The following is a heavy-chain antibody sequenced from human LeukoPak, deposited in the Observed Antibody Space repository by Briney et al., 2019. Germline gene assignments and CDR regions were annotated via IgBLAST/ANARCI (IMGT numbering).Heavy chain of an antibody. J-gene: IGHJ4*02. CDR2: ISNSGRTI. D-gene: IGHD3-16*02. CDR1: GFTFGSYE. CDR3: ARVRITFGGVIGEFDY. V-gene: IGHV3-48*03. Sequence: GGSLRLSCAASGFTFGSYEMSWVRQAPGKGLEWVSYISNSGRTIYYADSVKGRFTISRDNAQNSLFLQMNSLRAEDTAIYYCARVRITFGGVIGEFDYWGQGTLVTVSS.